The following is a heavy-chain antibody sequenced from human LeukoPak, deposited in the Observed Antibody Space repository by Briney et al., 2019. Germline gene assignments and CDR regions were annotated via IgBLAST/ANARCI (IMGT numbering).Heavy chain of an antibody. CDR2: VYYSGST. Sequence: PSETLSLTCTVSGGSITSSSYYWGWIRQPPGKGLEWIGSVYYSGSTYYNPSLKSRVTMSVDTSKNQFSLKLSSVTAADTAVYYCARHLLPYCSGGSCYRSPLYYFDYWGQGTLVTVSS. CDR1: GGSITSSSYY. CDR3: ARHLLPYCSGGSCYRSPLYYFDY. D-gene: IGHD2-15*01. V-gene: IGHV4-39*01. J-gene: IGHJ4*02.